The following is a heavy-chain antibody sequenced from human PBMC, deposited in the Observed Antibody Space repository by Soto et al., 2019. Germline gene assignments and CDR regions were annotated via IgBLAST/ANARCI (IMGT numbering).Heavy chain of an antibody. Sequence: GASVKVSCKASGYTFTSYVISWVRQAPGQGLEWMGWISAYNGNTNYAQKLQGRVTMTTDTSTSTAYMELRSLRSDDTAVYYCARDDQSIAAAGRHAFDIWGQGTMVT. CDR1: GYTFTSYV. CDR2: ISAYNGNT. J-gene: IGHJ3*02. CDR3: ARDDQSIAAAGRHAFDI. V-gene: IGHV1-18*01. D-gene: IGHD6-13*01.